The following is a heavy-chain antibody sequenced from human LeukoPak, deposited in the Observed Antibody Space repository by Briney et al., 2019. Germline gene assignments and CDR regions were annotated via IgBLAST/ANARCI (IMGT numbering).Heavy chain of an antibody. V-gene: IGHV3-33*06. Sequence: PGRSLRLSCAASGFPFSNYGMHWVRQAPGKGLEWVAVTWYDGSNKYYADSVKGRFTISRDNSKNTLYLQMKSLRAEDTAVYYCAKDRDTTMEIDYWGQGTLVTVSS. D-gene: IGHD5-18*01. CDR3: AKDRDTTMEIDY. CDR1: GFPFSNYG. CDR2: TWYDGSNK. J-gene: IGHJ4*02.